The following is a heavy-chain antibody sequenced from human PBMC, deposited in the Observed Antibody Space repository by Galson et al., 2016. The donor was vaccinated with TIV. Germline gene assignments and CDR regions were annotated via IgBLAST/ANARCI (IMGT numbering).Heavy chain of an antibody. CDR1: GYFFIDNY. D-gene: IGHD3-10*01. CDR3: ARPALVWFRDPLGYFDS. V-gene: IGHV1-2*02. CDR2: INPKSGDT. Sequence: SVKVSCKASGYFFIDNYIHWIRQAPGQGLDWMGWINPKSGDTHYAHKFQGRLTLTRDTSSGTAYMELSGLTSDDTAVYYCARPALVWFRDPLGYFDSWGQGTLVRVSS. J-gene: IGHJ4*02.